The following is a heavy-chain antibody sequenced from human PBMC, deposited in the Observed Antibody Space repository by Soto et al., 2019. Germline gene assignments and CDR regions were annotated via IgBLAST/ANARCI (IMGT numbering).Heavy chain of an antibody. Sequence: SETPSLTCTVSGGSISSYYWSWIRQPPGKGLEWIGYIYYSGSTNYNPSLKSRVTISVDTSKNQFSLKLSSVTAADTAVYYCARVIRPPVSRQNWFDPWGQGTLVTVSS. V-gene: IGHV4-59*01. D-gene: IGHD3-10*01. CDR3: ARVIRPPVSRQNWFDP. J-gene: IGHJ5*02. CDR2: IYYSGST. CDR1: GGSISSYY.